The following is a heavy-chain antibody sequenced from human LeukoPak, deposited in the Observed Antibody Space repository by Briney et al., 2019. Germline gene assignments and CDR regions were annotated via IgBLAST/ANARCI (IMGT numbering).Heavy chain of an antibody. J-gene: IGHJ5*02. CDR2: INPNSGGT. D-gene: IGHD3-22*01. CDR1: GYTFTGYY. Sequence: ASVKVSCKASGYTFTGYYIHWVRQAPGQGLEWMGWINPNSGGTNYAQKFQGRVTMTEDTSTDTAYMELSSLRSEDTAVYYCATRYYDSSSSIDRWGQGTLVTVSS. V-gene: IGHV1-2*02. CDR3: ATRYYDSSSSIDR.